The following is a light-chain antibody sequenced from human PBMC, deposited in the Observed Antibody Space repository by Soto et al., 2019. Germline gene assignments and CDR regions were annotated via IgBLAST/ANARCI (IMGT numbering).Light chain of an antibody. J-gene: IGKJ1*01. V-gene: IGKV1-39*01. CDR3: QQSYSTLWT. Sequence: DIQMTQSPSSLSASVGDRVTITCRASQTISNYLNWYQQRPGRAPKLLIYATSTLQSGVPSRFSGSGSGTDFTLTISSLQPEDSSTYYCQQSYSTLWTFGQGTKVDIK. CDR2: ATS. CDR1: QTISNY.